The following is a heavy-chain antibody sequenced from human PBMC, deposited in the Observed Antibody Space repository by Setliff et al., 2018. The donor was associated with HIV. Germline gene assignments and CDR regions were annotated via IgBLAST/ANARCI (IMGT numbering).Heavy chain of an antibody. CDR2: INAANGHA. D-gene: IGHD3-10*01. CDR1: GFTFSKSA. J-gene: IGHJ5*01. Sequence: ASVKVSCKASGFTFSKSAIHWVRQAPGQRLELMAWINAANGHAKYSQKFQGRVTITRDTSATIAYMELSSLTSEDTALYFCARTDYGSGKSVLDSWGQGTLVTVSS. CDR3: ARTDYGSGKSVLDS. V-gene: IGHV1-3*01.